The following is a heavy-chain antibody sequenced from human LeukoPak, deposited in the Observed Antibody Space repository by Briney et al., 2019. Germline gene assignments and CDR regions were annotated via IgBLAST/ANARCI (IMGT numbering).Heavy chain of an antibody. D-gene: IGHD3-3*01. Sequence: GGSLRLSCAASGFTFSSYWMSWVRQAPGKGLEWVSAISGSGGSTYYADSVKGRFTISRDNSKNTLYLQMNSLRAEDTAVYYCAKPSDFWSGYFIHYFDYWGQGTLVTVSS. CDR1: GFTFSSYW. J-gene: IGHJ4*02. CDR3: AKPSDFWSGYFIHYFDY. CDR2: ISGSGGST. V-gene: IGHV3-23*01.